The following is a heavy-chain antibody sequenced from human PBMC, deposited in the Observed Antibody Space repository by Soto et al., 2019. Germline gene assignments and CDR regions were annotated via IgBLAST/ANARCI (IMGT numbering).Heavy chain of an antibody. Sequence: PSETLSLTCTVSGGPISSSSYYWGWIRQPPGKGLEWIGSIYYSGSTHNNPSLKSRVAISVDTSKNQFSLKLSSVTAADTAVYNWGRRGFRSGCHFDYGGQETRVTVS. CDR1: GGPISSSSYY. CDR2: IYYSGST. J-gene: IGHJ4*02. CDR3: GRRGFRSGCHFDY. V-gene: IGHV4-39*01. D-gene: IGHD6-19*01.